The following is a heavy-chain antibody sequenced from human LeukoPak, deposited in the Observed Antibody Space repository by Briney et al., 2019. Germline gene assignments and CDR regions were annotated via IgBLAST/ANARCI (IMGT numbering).Heavy chain of an antibody. Sequence: ASVKVSCKASGGTLSSYAISWVRQAPGQGLEWMGRIIPILGIANYAQKFQGRVTITADKSTSTAYMELSSLRSEDTAVYYCATGGDPRAVTMDYWGQGTLVTVSS. J-gene: IGHJ4*02. CDR1: GGTLSSYA. CDR2: IIPILGIA. V-gene: IGHV1-69*04. CDR3: ATGGDPRAVTMDY. D-gene: IGHD4-17*01.